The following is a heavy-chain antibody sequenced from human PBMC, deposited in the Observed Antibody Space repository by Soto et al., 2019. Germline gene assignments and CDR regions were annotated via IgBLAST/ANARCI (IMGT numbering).Heavy chain of an antibody. V-gene: IGHV3-21*01. D-gene: IGHD2-15*01. CDR1: GFTFSSYI. CDR3: ARVGCSGGSCYPYYYYGMDV. CDR2: ISSSSSYI. J-gene: IGHJ6*02. Sequence: GGSLRLSCAASGFTFSSYIMNCVRQAPGKGLEWVSSISSSSSYIYYADSVKGRFTISRDKAKNSLYLQMNSLRAEDTAVYYCARVGCSGGSCYPYYYYGMDVWGQGPTVTVSS.